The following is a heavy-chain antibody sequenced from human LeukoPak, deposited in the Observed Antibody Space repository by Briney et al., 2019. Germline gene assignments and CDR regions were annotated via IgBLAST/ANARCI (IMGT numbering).Heavy chain of an antibody. J-gene: IGHJ3*02. V-gene: IGHV1-69*06. CDR2: INPIFGTA. Sequence: ASVKVSFKASGGTFISYSISWVRQAPGKGLEWMGGINPIFGTANYAQKFQGGVTITADKSTSTAYMALSGLRSEDRAVYYCARAPPLAYCGGDCYSDDFDIWGQGKMVTVSS. D-gene: IGHD2-21*02. CDR3: ARAPPLAYCGGDCYSDDFDI. CDR1: GGTFISYS.